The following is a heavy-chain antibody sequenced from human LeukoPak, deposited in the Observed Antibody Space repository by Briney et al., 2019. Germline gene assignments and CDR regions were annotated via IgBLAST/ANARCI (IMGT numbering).Heavy chain of an antibody. CDR3: ARSLYSGSYYRFGY. D-gene: IGHD1-26*01. Sequence: ASVKVSCKASGYTFTSYAMHWVRQAPGQRLEWMGWINAGNGNTKYSQEFQGRVTITRDTSASTAYMELSSLRSDDTAVFYCARSLYSGSYYRFGYWGQGTLVTVSS. V-gene: IGHV1-3*01. CDR2: INAGNGNT. CDR1: GYTFTSYA. J-gene: IGHJ4*02.